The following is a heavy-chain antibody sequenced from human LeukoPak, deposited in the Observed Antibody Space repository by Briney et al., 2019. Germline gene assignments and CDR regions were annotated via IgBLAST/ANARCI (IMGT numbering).Heavy chain of an antibody. J-gene: IGHJ4*02. CDR3: AARDILTGLHDY. CDR2: INHSGNT. D-gene: IGHD3-9*01. Sequence: KPSETLSLTCTVSGGSISSGGYYWSWIRQPPGKGLEWIGEINHSGNTNYNSPLKSRVTISVDTSKNQFSLNLSSVTAADTAVYYCAARDILTGLHDYWGQGTLVTVS. CDR1: GGSISSGGYY. V-gene: IGHV4-39*07.